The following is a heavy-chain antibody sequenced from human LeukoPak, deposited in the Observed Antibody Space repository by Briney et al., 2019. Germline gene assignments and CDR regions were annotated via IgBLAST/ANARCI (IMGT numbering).Heavy chain of an antibody. CDR3: ARVAAAVPDQ. CDR2: IKQDGSEK. J-gene: IGHJ5*02. CDR1: GFTFTTYW. V-gene: IGHV3-7*04. D-gene: IGHD6-13*01. Sequence: GGSLGLSCAASGFTFTTYWMSWVRQAPGKGLEWVANIKQDGSEKYYMDSVKGRFTISRDNAKNSLYLQMSSLRAEDTGIYYCARVAAAVPDQWGQGTLVTVSS.